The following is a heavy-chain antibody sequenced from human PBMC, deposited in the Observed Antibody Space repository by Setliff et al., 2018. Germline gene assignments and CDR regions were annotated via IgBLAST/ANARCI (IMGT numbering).Heavy chain of an antibody. J-gene: IGHJ4*02. V-gene: IGHV3-9*01. CDR3: APHPNLNGDF. CDR1: GFTFDDYA. D-gene: IGHD2-8*01. Sequence: GGSLRLSCAASGFTFDDYAMHWVRQAPGKGLEWVSGISRNSGNIGYLDSVNGRFTISRDNAKDSLYLQMNSLRAEDTALYYCAPHPNLNGDFWGQGTLVTVSS. CDR2: ISRNSGNI.